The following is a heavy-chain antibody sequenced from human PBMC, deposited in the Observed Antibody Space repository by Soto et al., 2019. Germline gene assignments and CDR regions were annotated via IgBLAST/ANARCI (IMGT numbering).Heavy chain of an antibody. CDR3: ARFYYDSSGYLPSPYYYYYGMDV. CDR1: GFTFSSYG. CDR2: ISYHGSNK. Sequence: GGSLRLSCAASGFTFSSYGMHWVRQAPGKGLEWVAVISYHGSNKYYADSVKGRFTISRDNSKNTLYLQMNSLRAEDTAVYYCARFYYDSSGYLPSPYYYYYGMDVWGQGTTVTVSS. J-gene: IGHJ6*02. V-gene: IGHV3-30*03. D-gene: IGHD3-22*01.